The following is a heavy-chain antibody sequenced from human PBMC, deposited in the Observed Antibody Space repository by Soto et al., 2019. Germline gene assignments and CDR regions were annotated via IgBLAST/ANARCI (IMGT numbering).Heavy chain of an antibody. CDR1: EFTFNNYW. V-gene: IGHV3-74*01. Sequence: EVQLVESGGGLVQPGGSLRLSCEASEFTFNNYWIHWVRQAPGKGLVWVSRINSDGGSTTYADSVKGRFTISRDKAKNTLYLQMNSLRVEDTAVYYCARDANTVGVAGGMDVWGQGTTVTVSS. D-gene: IGHD1-26*01. CDR3: ARDANTVGVAGGMDV. CDR2: INSDGGST. J-gene: IGHJ6*02.